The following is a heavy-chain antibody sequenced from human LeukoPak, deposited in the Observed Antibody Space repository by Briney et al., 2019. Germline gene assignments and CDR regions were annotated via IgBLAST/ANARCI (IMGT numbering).Heavy chain of an antibody. CDR2: MNPNSGNT. CDR3: ARASGYGYYYYYYGMDV. D-gene: IGHD5-12*01. V-gene: IGHV1-8*01. J-gene: IGHJ6*02. CDR1: GYTFTSYD. Sequence: ASVKVSCKASGYTFTSYDINWVRQAPGQGLEWMGWMNPNSGNTGYAQKFQGRVTMTRNTSISTAYMELSSLRSEDTAVYYCARASGYGYYYYYYGMDVWGQGTTVTVSS.